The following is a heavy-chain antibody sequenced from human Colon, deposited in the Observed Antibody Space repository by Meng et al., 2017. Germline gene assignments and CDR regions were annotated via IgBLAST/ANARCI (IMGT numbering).Heavy chain of an antibody. Sequence: QVQLQESSPGLGWCCETLALICTVYGGSVSMSDYQWGWIRQSPGKGLEWIGYAGTNDNPSLKSRVTISVDTSKRQFSLKLTAVTAADTAVYYCARDHWGSLDYWGQGILVTVSS. CDR2: AGT. CDR3: ARDHWGSLDY. V-gene: IGHV4-61*08. CDR1: GGSVSMSDYQ. J-gene: IGHJ4*02. D-gene: IGHD7-27*01.